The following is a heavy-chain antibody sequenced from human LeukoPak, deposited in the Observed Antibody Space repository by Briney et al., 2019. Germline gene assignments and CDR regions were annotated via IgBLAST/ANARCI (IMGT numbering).Heavy chain of an antibody. D-gene: IGHD6-13*01. Sequence: GGSLRLSCAASGFTFSSYGMHWVRQAPGKGLEWVAVISYDGSNKYYADSVKGRFTISRDNSKNTLYLQMNSLRAEDTAVYYCARGALTWQQPGDYWGQGTLVTVSS. V-gene: IGHV3-30*03. J-gene: IGHJ4*02. CDR3: ARGALTWQQPGDY. CDR1: GFTFSSYG. CDR2: ISYDGSNK.